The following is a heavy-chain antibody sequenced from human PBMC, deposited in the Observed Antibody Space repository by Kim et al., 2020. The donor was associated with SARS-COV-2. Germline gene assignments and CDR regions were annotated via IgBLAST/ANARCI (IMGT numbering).Heavy chain of an antibody. CDR2: IYYSGST. J-gene: IGHJ3*02. D-gene: IGHD1-26*01. CDR1: GGSISSYY. Sequence: SETLSLTCTVSGGSISSYYWSWIRQPPGKGLEWIGYIYYSGSTNYNPSLKSRVTISVDTSKNQFSLKLSSVTAADTAVYYCARDRGGDAFDIWGQGTMVTVSS. V-gene: IGHV4-59*13. CDR3: ARDRGGDAFDI.